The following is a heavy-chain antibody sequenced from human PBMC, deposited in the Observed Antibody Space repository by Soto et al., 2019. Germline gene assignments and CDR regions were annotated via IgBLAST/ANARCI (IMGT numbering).Heavy chain of an antibody. V-gene: IGHV4-30-4*01. CDR1: GGSISSGDYY. Sequence: QVQLQESGPGLVKPSQTLSLTCTVSGGSISSGDYYWSWIRQPPGKGLEWIGYIYYSGSTYYNPSLERRVTISVATSKNQFSLKLSSVTAADTAVYYCARDAVVPADWLDPWGQGTLVTVSS. CDR2: IYYSGST. J-gene: IGHJ5*02. D-gene: IGHD2-2*01. CDR3: ARDAVVPADWLDP.